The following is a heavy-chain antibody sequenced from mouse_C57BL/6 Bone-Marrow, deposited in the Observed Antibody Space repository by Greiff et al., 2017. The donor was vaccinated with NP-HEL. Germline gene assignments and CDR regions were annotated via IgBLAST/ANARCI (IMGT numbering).Heavy chain of an antibody. CDR3: ARHPDYRNRYFDD. D-gene: IGHD2-1*01. V-gene: IGHV5-9*01. Sequence: EVKVVESGGGLVKPGGSLKLSCAASGFTFSSYTMSWVRQTPEKRLEWVATISGGGGSTYYPDSVKGRFTISRDNAKNTLYLQMSSLRSEDTALYYCARHPDYRNRYFDDWGTGTTVTVSS. CDR2: ISGGGGST. CDR1: GFTFSSYT. J-gene: IGHJ1*03.